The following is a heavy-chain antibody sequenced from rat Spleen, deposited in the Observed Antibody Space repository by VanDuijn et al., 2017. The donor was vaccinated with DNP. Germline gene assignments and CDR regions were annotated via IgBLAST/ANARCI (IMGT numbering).Heavy chain of an antibody. Sequence: EVQLVESGGGLVQPGNSLKLSCAASGFTFSDYAMAWVRQSPKKGLEWVATIIYDGSSTYYRDSVKGRFTISRDYARSTLYLQMDSLRSEDTATYYCTTESTYYGYFDYWGQGVMVPVSS. CDR1: GFTFSDYA. CDR3: TTESTYYGYFDY. D-gene: IGHD1-9*01. CDR2: IIYDGSST. V-gene: IGHV5S10*01. J-gene: IGHJ2*01.